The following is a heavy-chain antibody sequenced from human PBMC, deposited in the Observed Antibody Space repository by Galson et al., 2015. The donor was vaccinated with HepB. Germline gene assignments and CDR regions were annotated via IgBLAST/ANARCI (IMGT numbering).Heavy chain of an antibody. Sequence: SLRLSCAASGFSFSRYSMTWVRQAPGKGLEWVSFISSSSTYIYYADSMTGRFTVSRDNAKNSLYLQMNSLRAEDTAIYFCARTTGGHSLGYFDSWGQGTHVTVSS. CDR1: GFSFSRYS. J-gene: IGHJ4*02. D-gene: IGHD4-23*01. CDR3: ARTTGGHSLGYFDS. V-gene: IGHV3-21*01. CDR2: ISSSSTYI.